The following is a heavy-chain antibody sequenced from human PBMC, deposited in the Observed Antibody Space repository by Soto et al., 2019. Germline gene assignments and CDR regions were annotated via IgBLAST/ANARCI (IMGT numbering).Heavy chain of an antibody. V-gene: IGHV1-3*01. CDR1: GYTFTSYA. D-gene: IGHD3-10*01. CDR3: ATLYYYGSWSYDEFDY. Sequence: QVQLVQSGAEVKKPGASVKVSCKASGYTFTSYAMHWVRQAPGQRLEWMGWINAGNGNTKYSQKFQGRVTITRDTSASTAYMELSSLRSEDTAVYYCATLYYYGSWSYDEFDYWGHGTLVTVSS. J-gene: IGHJ4*01. CDR2: INAGNGNT.